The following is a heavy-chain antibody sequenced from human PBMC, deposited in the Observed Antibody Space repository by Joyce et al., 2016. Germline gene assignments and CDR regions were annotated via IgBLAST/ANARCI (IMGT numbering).Heavy chain of an antibody. CDR1: GGPFRGFF. CDR2: INNSGVT. CDR3: ARSQWLAPLMY. V-gene: IGHV4-34*01. Sequence: QVQLQQWGAGLLKPSETLSLTCAVSGGPFRGFFWTWVRQPPGKGLEWIGDINNSGVTNYNQSLKTRVTFSVDTSKNQFSLKLTSLSAADTAVYYCARSQWLAPLMYWGQGTLVTVSS. J-gene: IGHJ4*02. D-gene: IGHD6-19*01.